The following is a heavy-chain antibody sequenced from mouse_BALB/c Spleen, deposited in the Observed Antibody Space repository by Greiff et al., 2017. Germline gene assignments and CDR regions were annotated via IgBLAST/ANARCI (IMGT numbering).Heavy chain of an antibody. Sequence: LQESGAELVRPGVSVKISCKGSGYTFTDYAMHWVKQSHAKSLEWIGVISTYYGDASYNQKFKGKATMTVDKSSSTAYMELARLTSEDSAIYYCARGRDGSSSYWYFDVWGAGTTVTVSS. CDR2: ISTYYGDA. J-gene: IGHJ1*01. CDR1: GYTFTDYA. CDR3: ARGRDGSSSYWYFDV. V-gene: IGHV1S137*01. D-gene: IGHD1-1*01.